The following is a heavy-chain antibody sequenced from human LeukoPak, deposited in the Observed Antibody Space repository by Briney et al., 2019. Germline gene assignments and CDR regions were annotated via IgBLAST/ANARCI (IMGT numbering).Heavy chain of an antibody. Sequence: GESLKISCKGSGYSFTSYWIGWVRQMPGKGLGWMGIIYPGDSDTRYSPSFQGQVTISADKSISTAYLQWSSLKASDTAMYYCARRLGYCSSTSCEGFFDYWGQGTLVTVSS. CDR3: ARRLGYCSSTSCEGFFDY. CDR1: GYSFTSYW. D-gene: IGHD2-2*01. J-gene: IGHJ4*02. V-gene: IGHV5-51*01. CDR2: IYPGDSDT.